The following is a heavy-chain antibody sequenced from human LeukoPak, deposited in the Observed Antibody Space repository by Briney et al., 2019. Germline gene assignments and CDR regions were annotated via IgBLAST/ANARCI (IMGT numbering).Heavy chain of an antibody. V-gene: IGHV4-39*07. CDR3: ARQQWLVRFWFDP. Sequence: SETPSLTCTVSGGSISSSSYYWGWIRQPPGKGLGGIGSIYYSGSTYYNPSLKSRVTISVDTSKNQFSLKLSSVTAADTAVYYCARQQWLVRFWFDPWGQGTLVTVSS. CDR1: GGSISSSSYY. CDR2: IYYSGST. J-gene: IGHJ5*02. D-gene: IGHD6-19*01.